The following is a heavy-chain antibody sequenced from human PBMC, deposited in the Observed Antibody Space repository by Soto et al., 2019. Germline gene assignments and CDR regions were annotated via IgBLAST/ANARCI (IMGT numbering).Heavy chain of an antibody. CDR1: GFTFSSYA. V-gene: IGHV3-30-3*01. D-gene: IGHD6-6*01. Sequence: GGSLRLSCAASGFTFSSYAMHWVRQAPGKGLEWVAVISYDGSNKYYADSVKGRFTISRDNSKNTLYLQMNSLRAEDTAVYYCARDQTYSSSSGGFDYWGQGTLVTVSS. CDR3: ARDQTYSSSSGGFDY. CDR2: ISYDGSNK. J-gene: IGHJ4*02.